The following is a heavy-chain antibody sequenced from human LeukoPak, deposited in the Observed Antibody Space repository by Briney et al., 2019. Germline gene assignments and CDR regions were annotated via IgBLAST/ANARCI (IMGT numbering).Heavy chain of an antibody. D-gene: IGHD2-2*01. CDR3: ASKGSTSRENNGFDY. Sequence: PSETLSLTCAVYGGSFSGYYWSWIRQPPGKGLEWIGEINHSGSTNYNPSLKSRVTISVDTSKNQFSLKLSSVTAADTAVYYCASKGSTSRENNGFDYWGQGTLVTVSS. V-gene: IGHV4-34*01. J-gene: IGHJ4*02. CDR1: GGSFSGYY. CDR2: INHSGST.